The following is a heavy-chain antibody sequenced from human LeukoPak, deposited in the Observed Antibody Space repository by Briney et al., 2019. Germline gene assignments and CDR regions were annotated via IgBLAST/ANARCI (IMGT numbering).Heavy chain of an antibody. CDR2: IRYDGSNK. CDR3: AKDGIRFLEWSNPDY. V-gene: IGHV3-30*02. J-gene: IGHJ4*02. Sequence: PGGSLRLSCAASGFTFSSYGMHWVRQAPGKGLEWVVFIRYDGSNKYYADSVKGRFTISRDNSKNTLYLQMNSLRAEDTAVYYCAKDGIRFLEWSNPDYWGQGTLVTVSS. CDR1: GFTFSSYG. D-gene: IGHD3-3*01.